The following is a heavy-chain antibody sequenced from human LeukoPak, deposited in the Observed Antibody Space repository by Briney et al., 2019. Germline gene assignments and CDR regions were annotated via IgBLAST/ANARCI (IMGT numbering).Heavy chain of an antibody. CDR3: ARLGFQDY. CDR1: GYTFTGYY. J-gene: IGHJ4*02. D-gene: IGHD3-16*01. Sequence: GASVKVSCKTSGYTFTGYYIHWVRQAPGQGLEWMGWMNPNSGNTGYAQKFQGRVTMTRNTSISTAYMELSSLRSEGTAVYYCARLGFQDYWGQGTLVTVSS. V-gene: IGHV1-8*02. CDR2: MNPNSGNT.